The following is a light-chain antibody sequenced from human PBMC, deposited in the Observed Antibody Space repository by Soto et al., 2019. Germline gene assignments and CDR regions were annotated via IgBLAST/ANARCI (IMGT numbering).Light chain of an antibody. J-gene: IGKJ4*01. CDR1: QNINNN. CDR2: GAS. Sequence: EILLTQSPATLSVSPGERGTLSCRASQNINNNLAWYQQKPGQAPRLLIQGASTRATGIPGRFTGSGSGTEFTLTISSLQSEDFAVYYCQQYIQWPLTFGGGTKVDI. CDR3: QQYIQWPLT. V-gene: IGKV3-15*01.